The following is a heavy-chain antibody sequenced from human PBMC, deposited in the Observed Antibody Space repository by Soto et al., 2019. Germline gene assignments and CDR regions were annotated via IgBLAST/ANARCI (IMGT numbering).Heavy chain of an antibody. CDR1: GYTFTSYD. CDR3: ARGFLGYCSSTSCYRGHYYYYYYMDV. CDR2: MNPNSGNT. J-gene: IGHJ6*03. V-gene: IGHV1-8*01. Sequence: ASVKVSCKASGYTFTSYDINWVRQATGQGLEWMGWMNPNSGNTGYAQKFQGRVTMTRNTSISTAYIELSSLRSEDTAVYYCARGFLGYCSSTSCYRGHYYYYYYMDVWGKGTTVTVSS. D-gene: IGHD2-2*02.